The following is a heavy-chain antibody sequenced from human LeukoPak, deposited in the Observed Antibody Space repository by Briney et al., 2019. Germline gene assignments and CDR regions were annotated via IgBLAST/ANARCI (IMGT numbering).Heavy chain of an antibody. CDR1: RYTFTVYY. CDR2: INPNSGVT. J-gene: IGHJ4*02. Sequence: ASVKVSCKASRYTFTVYYMHWVRQAPGQGLEWMGWINPNSGVTNYAQKFQGRVTMTRDTSISTAYMELSRLRSDDTAVYYCARDPRGYSYGYFDYWGQGTLVTVSS. V-gene: IGHV1-2*02. D-gene: IGHD5-18*01. CDR3: ARDPRGYSYGYFDY.